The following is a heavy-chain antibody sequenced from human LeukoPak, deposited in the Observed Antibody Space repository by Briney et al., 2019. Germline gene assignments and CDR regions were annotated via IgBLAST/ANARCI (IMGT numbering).Heavy chain of an antibody. V-gene: IGHV1-46*01. CDR3: ARAREWESIAAAGTGGYFDY. D-gene: IGHD6-13*01. CDR2: INPSGGST. J-gene: IGHJ4*02. Sequence: ASVKVSCKASGYTFTSYYMHWVRQAPGQGLEWMGIINPSGGSTSYAQKFQGRVTMTRDMSTSTVYMELSSLRSEDTAVYYCARAREWESIAAAGTGGYFDYWGQGTLVTVSS. CDR1: GYTFTSYY.